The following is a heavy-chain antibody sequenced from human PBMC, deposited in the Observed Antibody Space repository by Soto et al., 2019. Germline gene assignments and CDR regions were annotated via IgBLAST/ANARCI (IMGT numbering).Heavy chain of an antibody. CDR2: ISGYNDNT. Sequence: ASVKVSCKASGYTFTSYGISWVRQAPGQGLEWMGWISGYNDNTRYAQKLQGRVTMTADTPTSTAYLELRSLRSDDTAVYYCARDSFCSGGRCYDVFDIWGQGTTVTVSS. CDR1: GYTFTSYG. V-gene: IGHV1-18*01. D-gene: IGHD2-15*01. J-gene: IGHJ3*02. CDR3: ARDSFCSGGRCYDVFDI.